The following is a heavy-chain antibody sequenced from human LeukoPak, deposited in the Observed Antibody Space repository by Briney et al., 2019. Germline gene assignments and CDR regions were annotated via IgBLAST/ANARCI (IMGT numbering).Heavy chain of an antibody. CDR3: AKDQLWFGELSFDY. J-gene: IGHJ4*02. V-gene: IGHV3-23*01. CDR2: ISGSSGST. CDR1: GFTFSSYA. D-gene: IGHD3-10*01. Sequence: GGSLRLSCAASGFTFSSYAMSWVRQAPGKGLEWVSAISGSSGSTYYADSVKDRFTISRDNSKNTLYLQMNGLRAEDTAVYYCAKDQLWFGELSFDYWGQGTLVTVSS.